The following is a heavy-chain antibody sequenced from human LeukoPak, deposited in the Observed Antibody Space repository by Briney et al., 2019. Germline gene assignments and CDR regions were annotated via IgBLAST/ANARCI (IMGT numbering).Heavy chain of an antibody. CDR2: IYPGDSDT. CDR1: GYSFTSYW. J-gene: IGHJ4*02. D-gene: IGHD3-10*01. V-gene: IGHV5-51*01. CDR3: AIDTNNYYGSGSFDY. Sequence: GESLKISCKGSGYSFTSYWIGWVRQMPGKGLEWMGIIYPGDSDTRYSPSFQGQVTISADKSISTAYLQWSSLKASDTAMFYCAIDTNNYYGSGSFDYWGQGTLVTVSP.